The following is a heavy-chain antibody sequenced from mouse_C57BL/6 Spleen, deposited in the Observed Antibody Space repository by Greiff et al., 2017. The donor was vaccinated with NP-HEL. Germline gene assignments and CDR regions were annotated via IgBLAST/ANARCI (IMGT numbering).Heavy chain of an antibody. J-gene: IGHJ4*01. Sequence: QVQLQQPGTELVKPGASVKLSCKASGYTFTSYWMHWVKQRPGQGLEWIGNINPSNGGNNYNEKFKSKATLTVDKSSSTAYMQLSSLTSEDSAVYYCARTHVDYDYDDYYAMDYWGQGTSVTVSS. D-gene: IGHD2-4*01. CDR1: GYTFTSYW. CDR3: ARTHVDYDYDDYYAMDY. CDR2: INPSNGGN. V-gene: IGHV1-53*01.